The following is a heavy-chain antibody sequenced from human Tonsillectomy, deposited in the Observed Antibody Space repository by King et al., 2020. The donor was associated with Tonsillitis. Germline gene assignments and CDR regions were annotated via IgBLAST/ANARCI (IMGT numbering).Heavy chain of an antibody. J-gene: IGHJ4*02. CDR2: ISHDGDIK. V-gene: IGHV3-30*18. CDR3: AKEIGLYNFWSGYFDC. D-gene: IGHD3-3*01. CDR1: GFTFSSYG. Sequence: VQLVESGGGVVQPGRSLRLSCAASGFTFSSYGMHWIRQAPGKGLEWVALISHDGDIKYNAYSVQGRLTISRDDSKSTVYLQMNSLRVEDTAVYYCAKEIGLYNFWSGYFDCWGQGTLVTVSS.